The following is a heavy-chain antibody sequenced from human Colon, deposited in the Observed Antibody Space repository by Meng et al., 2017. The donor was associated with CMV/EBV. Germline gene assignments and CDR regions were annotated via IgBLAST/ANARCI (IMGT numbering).Heavy chain of an antibody. CDR2: ITPILGKA. D-gene: IGHD3-3*01. V-gene: IGHV1-69*05. J-gene: IGHJ6*02. Sequence: SVKVSCKASGGTFSSFAINWVRLAPGQGLDWMGGITPILGKANYAQKFQDRVTISTDESTNTAYMELSSLRSDDTAVYYCARALPIEVFHYGLDVWGQGTTVTVSS. CDR3: ARALPIEVFHYGLDV. CDR1: GGTFSSFA.